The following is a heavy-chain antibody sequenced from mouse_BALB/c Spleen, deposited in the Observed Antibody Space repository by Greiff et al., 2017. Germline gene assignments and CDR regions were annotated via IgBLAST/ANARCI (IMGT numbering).Heavy chain of an antibody. D-gene: IGHD2-14*01. CDR1: GFTFSNYW. Sequence: EVMLVESGGGLVQPGGSMKLSCVASGFTFSNYWMNWVRQSPEKGLEWVAEIRLKSNNYATHYAESVKGRFTISRDDSKSSVYLQMNNLRAEDTGIYYCTRQDYRYGYAMDYWGQGTSVTVSS. J-gene: IGHJ4*01. CDR2: IRLKSNNYAT. CDR3: TRQDYRYGYAMDY. V-gene: IGHV6-6*02.